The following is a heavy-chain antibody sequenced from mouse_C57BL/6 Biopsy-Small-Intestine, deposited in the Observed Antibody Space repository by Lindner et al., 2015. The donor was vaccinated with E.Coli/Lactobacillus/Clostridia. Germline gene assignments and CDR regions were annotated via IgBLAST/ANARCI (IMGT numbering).Heavy chain of an antibody. V-gene: IGHV14-2*01. CDR2: IDPRDDET. CDR1: GFNIKDYY. Sequence: VQLQESGAELVKPGASVRLSCTASGFNIKDYYLHWVKQRTGQGLEWIGRIDPRDDETKYAPKFQGKATITADTSSNTAYLQLSSLTSEDTAVYYCAPLFDYRGQGTSLTVSS. CDR3: APLFDY. J-gene: IGHJ2*02.